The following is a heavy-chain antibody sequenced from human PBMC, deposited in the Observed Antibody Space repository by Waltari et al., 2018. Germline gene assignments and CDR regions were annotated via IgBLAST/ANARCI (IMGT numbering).Heavy chain of an antibody. Sequence: QLQLQESGPGLVKPSETLSLTCTVSGGSISSSSYYWGWIRQPPGKGLEWIGSIYYSGSTYYNPSLKSRVTISVDTSKNQFSLKLSSVTAADTAVYYCARDGGRFGSGYYDYYYGMDVWGQGTTVTVSS. CDR2: IYYSGST. D-gene: IGHD3-3*01. J-gene: IGHJ6*02. CDR1: GGSISSSSYY. CDR3: ARDGGRFGSGYYDYYYGMDV. V-gene: IGHV4-39*07.